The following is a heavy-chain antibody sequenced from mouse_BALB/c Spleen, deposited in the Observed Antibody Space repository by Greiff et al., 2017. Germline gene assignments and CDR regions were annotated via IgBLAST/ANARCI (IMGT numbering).Heavy chain of an antibody. V-gene: IGHV1S82*01. D-gene: IGHD1-1*02. CDR1: GYSFTSYW. J-gene: IGHJ3*01. CDR3: ARGGYDGSDGAWFAY. CDR2: IHPSDSET. Sequence: QVQLQQPGAELVRPGDSVKLSCKASGYSFTSYWMNWVKQRPGQGLEWIGMIHPSDSETRLNQKFKDKATLTVDKSSSTAYMQLSSPTSEDAAVCYYARGGYDGSDGAWFAYWGGGTLVTVSA.